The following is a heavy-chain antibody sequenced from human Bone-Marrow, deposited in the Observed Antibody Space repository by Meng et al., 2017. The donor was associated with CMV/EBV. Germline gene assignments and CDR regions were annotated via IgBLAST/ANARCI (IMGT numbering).Heavy chain of an antibody. Sequence: SETLSLTCAVYGGSFSGYYWSWIRQPPGKGLEWIGEINHSGSTNYNPSLKSRVTISVDTSKNQFSLKLSSVTAADTAVYYCARGRYCSSTSLYYYYGMDVWGQGTTVTVSS. CDR2: INHSGST. CDR3: ARGRYCSSTSLYYYYGMDV. D-gene: IGHD2-2*01. V-gene: IGHV4-34*01. CDR1: GGSFSGYY. J-gene: IGHJ6*02.